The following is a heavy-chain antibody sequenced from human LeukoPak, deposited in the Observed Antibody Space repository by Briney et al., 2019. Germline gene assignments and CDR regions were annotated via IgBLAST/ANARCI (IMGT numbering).Heavy chain of an antibody. CDR1: GFTFGNYW. CDR2: INRDGSIT. D-gene: IGHD6-13*01. CDR3: ARVRIAAANMDV. V-gene: IGHV3-74*01. Sequence: GGSLRLSCAASGFTFGNYWLHWVRQAPGKGLVWVSRINRDGSITKYADSVKGRFTVSRDNAKNTLYLQMNSLRAEDTAVYYCARVRIAAANMDVWGKGTTVTVSS. J-gene: IGHJ6*03.